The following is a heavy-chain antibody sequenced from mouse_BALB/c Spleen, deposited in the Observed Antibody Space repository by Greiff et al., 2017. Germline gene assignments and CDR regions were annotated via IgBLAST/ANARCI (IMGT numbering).Heavy chain of an antibody. D-gene: IGHD1-1*01. CDR2: INPGSGGT. Sequence: VQLQESGAELVRPGTSVKVSCKASGYAFTNYLIEWVKQRPGQGLEWIGVINPGSGGTNYNEKFKGKATLTADKSSSTAYMQLSSLTSDDSAVYFCARKGEATVAATHWGQGTTLTVSS. CDR1: GYAFTNYL. J-gene: IGHJ2*01. V-gene: IGHV1-54*01. CDR3: ARKGEATVAATH.